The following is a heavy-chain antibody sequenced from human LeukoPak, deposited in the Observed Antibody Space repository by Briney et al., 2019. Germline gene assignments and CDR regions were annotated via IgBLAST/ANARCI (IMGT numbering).Heavy chain of an antibody. D-gene: IGHD3-3*01. J-gene: IGHJ5*02. CDR1: GGSISSSSYY. V-gene: IGHV4-61*05. CDR3: ARGEGIITIFGVVINWFDP. Sequence: SETLSLTCTVSGGSISSSSYYWGWIRQPPGKGLEWIGYIYYSGSTNYNPSLKSRVTISVDTSKNQFSLKLSSVTAADTAVYYCARGEGIITIFGVVINWFDPWGQGTLVTVSS. CDR2: IYYSGST.